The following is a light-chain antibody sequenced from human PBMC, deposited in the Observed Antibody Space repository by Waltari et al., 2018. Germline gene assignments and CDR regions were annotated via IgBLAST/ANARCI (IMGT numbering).Light chain of an antibody. CDR1: QSVSSSY. Sequence: EIVLTQSPGTLSLSPGERATLSCRASQSVSSSYLAWYQQKPGQAPRLLIYGTSSRATGIPDRFSGSGSGTDLTLTINRLEPEDFAVYYCQQYGSLWTFGQGTKVEIK. V-gene: IGKV3-20*01. J-gene: IGKJ1*01. CDR2: GTS. CDR3: QQYGSLWT.